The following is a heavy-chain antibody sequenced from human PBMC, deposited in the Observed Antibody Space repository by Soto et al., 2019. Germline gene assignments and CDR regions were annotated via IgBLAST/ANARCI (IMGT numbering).Heavy chain of an antibody. D-gene: IGHD3-16*01. CDR3: ARSWGLHRDIDY. CDR1: GYTFTAYY. J-gene: IGHJ4*02. V-gene: IGHV1-2*04. CDR2: ISPNSGGT. Sequence: ASVKVSCKASGYTFTAYYIHWVRQAPGHGLEWMGFISPNSGGTQFAPKFQGLVTMTGDTSLSTVYMDLSRLRSDDTAVYYCARSWGLHRDIDYWGQGTLVTVSS.